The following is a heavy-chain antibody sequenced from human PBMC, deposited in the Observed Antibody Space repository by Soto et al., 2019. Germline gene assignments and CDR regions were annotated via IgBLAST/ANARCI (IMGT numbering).Heavy chain of an antibody. CDR3: ARDPIGGGAHYYFDF. V-gene: IGHV1-2*02. D-gene: IGHD3-16*01. J-gene: IGHJ4*02. CDR1: GYTFSAYY. CDR2: INTDSGDT. Sequence: QVQLVQSGAEVRKPGGSVKVSCKASGYTFSAYYMYWVRQTPRHGLEWMGGINTDSGDTHYAQKFQGRVTMTRDTSIGTAYMELTSLTSDDTAVYYCARDPIGGGAHYYFDFWGRGTLVTVSS.